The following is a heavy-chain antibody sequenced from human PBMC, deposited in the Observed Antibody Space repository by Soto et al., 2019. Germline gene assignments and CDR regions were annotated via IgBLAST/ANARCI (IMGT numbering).Heavy chain of an antibody. D-gene: IGHD6-19*01. J-gene: IGHJ4*02. Sequence: GGSLRLSCAASGFTFSSYAMSWVRQAPGKGLEWVSAISGSGGSTYYADSVKGRFTISRDNSKNTLYLQMNSLRAEDTAVYYCAKVDQSEASQPYSSGWEYYFDYWGQGTLVTVSS. CDR2: ISGSGGST. V-gene: IGHV3-23*01. CDR3: AKVDQSEASQPYSSGWEYYFDY. CDR1: GFTFSSYA.